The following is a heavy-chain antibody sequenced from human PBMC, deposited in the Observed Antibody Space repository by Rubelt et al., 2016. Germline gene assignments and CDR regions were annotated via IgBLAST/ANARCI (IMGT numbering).Heavy chain of an antibody. D-gene: IGHD3-22*01. Sequence: EVQLVESGGVVVQPGGSLRLSCAASGFTFDDYAMHWVRQAPGKGLEWVSLISWDGGSTYYADSVKGRCTISRDNSKNSLYWQMNSLRAEETAWYYCAKEISYDSSGQDYWGQGTLVTVSS. J-gene: IGHJ4*02. CDR3: AKEISYDSSGQDY. CDR1: GFTFDDYA. V-gene: IGHV3-43D*03. CDR2: ISWDGGST.